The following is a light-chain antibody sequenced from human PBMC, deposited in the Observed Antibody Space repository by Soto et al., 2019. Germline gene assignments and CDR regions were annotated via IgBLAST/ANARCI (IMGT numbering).Light chain of an antibody. J-gene: IGLJ2*01. CDR2: DVS. CDR1: SSDVGGYNY. V-gene: IGLV2-14*01. Sequence: QSALTQPASVSGSPGQSITISCTGTSSDVGGYNYVSWYRQHPGKAPKLMIYDVSNRPSGVSNRFSGSNSGNTASLTISGLQAEDEADYYCSSYTSSSTLVVFGGGTKRTVL. CDR3: SSYTSSSTLVV.